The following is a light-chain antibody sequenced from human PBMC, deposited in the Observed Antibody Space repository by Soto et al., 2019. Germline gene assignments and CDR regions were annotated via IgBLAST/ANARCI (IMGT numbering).Light chain of an antibody. CDR3: HQYFRSPLT. CDR1: ESVFSNSKNRNH. CDR2: WAT. Sequence: DIFMTGTQDYMKGSVSDGAGMSLKFNESVFSNSKNRNHLSWYQQKPGQPPKLLIYWATTRESGVPDRFSGSGSGTDFTLTVSGLQAEDVAIYYCHQYFRSPLTFGGGTKVDI. J-gene: IGKJ4*01. V-gene: IGKV4-1*01.